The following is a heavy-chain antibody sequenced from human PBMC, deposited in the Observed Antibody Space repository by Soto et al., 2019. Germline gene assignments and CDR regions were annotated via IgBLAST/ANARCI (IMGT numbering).Heavy chain of an antibody. V-gene: IGHV3-23*01. CDR2: ISGSGGST. Sequence: HPGGSLRLSCAASGFTFSSYAMSWVRQAPGKGLEWVSAISGSGGSTYYADSVEGRFTISRDNSKNTLYLQMNSLRAEDTAVYYCAKAGWSRVFGYYGMDVWGQGTTVTVSS. J-gene: IGHJ6*02. CDR3: AKAGWSRVFGYYGMDV. D-gene: IGHD6-19*01. CDR1: GFTFSSYA.